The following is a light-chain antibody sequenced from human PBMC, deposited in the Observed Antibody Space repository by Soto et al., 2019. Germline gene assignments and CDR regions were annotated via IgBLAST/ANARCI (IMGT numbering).Light chain of an antibody. CDR3: QQDGSSPIT. J-gene: IGKJ5*01. CDR2: AAS. V-gene: IGKV3-20*01. CDR1: QRVSDY. Sequence: IVLTHPPATLSLSPWEGAALSHWASQRVSDYLAWYQQKPGQSPKLLIYAASSMDSGIPDRFSGSGSGTDFTLTISRLEPEDFAVYYCQQDGSSPITFGQGTRLEIK.